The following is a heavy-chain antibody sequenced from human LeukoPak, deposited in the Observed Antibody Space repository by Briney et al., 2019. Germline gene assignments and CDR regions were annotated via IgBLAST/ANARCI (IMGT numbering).Heavy chain of an antibody. CDR2: IYSGGSA. CDR3: AATYMSSSGWYGAYDI. D-gene: IGHD6-19*01. Sequence: GSLRLSCAASGFTVSSKYMSWVRQAPGKGLEWGSLIYSGGSAYYADSVKGRFTISRDNSQNTLYLQMNSLRTEDTAVYYCAATYMSSSGWYGAYDIWGQGTMVTVSS. J-gene: IGHJ3*02. CDR1: GFTVSSKY. V-gene: IGHV3-53*01.